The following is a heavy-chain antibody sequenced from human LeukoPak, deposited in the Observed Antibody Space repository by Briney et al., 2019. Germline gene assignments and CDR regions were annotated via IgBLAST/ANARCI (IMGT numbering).Heavy chain of an antibody. D-gene: IGHD7-27*01. Sequence: ASVKVSCKASGYTFTGYYMHWVREAPGQGLEWMGRINPNSGGTNYAQKFQGRVTMTRDTSISTAYMELSRLRSDDTAVYYCARPPRTGAYYYMDVWGKGTPVTVSS. J-gene: IGHJ6*03. CDR3: ARPPRTGAYYYMDV. CDR1: GYTFTGYY. V-gene: IGHV1-2*06. CDR2: INPNSGGT.